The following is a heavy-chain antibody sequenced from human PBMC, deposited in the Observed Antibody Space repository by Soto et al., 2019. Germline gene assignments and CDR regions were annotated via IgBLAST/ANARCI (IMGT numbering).Heavy chain of an antibody. V-gene: IGHV6-1*01. CDR1: GDSVSSNSAT. CDR2: TYYRSNWYN. J-gene: IGHJ6*02. D-gene: IGHD2-15*01. CDR3: ARDQVARASYYYYYGMDV. Sequence: SQTLSLTCAISGDSVSSNSATWNWIRQSPSRGLEWLGRTYYRSNWYNDYAVSVKSRITINPDTSKNQFTLQLNSVTPEDTAVYYCARDQVARASYYYYYGMDVWGQGTTVTVSS.